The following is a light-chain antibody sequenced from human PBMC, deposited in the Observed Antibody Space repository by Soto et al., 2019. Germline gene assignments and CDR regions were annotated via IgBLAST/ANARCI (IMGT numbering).Light chain of an antibody. V-gene: IGKV3-15*01. CDR3: QHYNDWPPTWT. J-gene: IGKJ1*01. CDR1: QSVSSK. Sequence: EIVMTQSPATLSVSPGERATLSCRASQSVSSKLAWYQQKPGQAPRVLIYGASTRATGIPARFSGSGSGTEFTLTISSLQSEDFAVYYCQHYNDWPPTWTFGQGTRVE. CDR2: GAS.